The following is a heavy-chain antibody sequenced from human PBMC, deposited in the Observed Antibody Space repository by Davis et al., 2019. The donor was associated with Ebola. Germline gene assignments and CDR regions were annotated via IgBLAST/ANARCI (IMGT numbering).Heavy chain of an antibody. CDR1: GFTFSNYW. D-gene: IGHD3-10*02. CDR2: IRSKANSYAT. V-gene: IGHV3-73*01. Sequence: GGSLRLSCTASGFTFSNYWMNWVRQASGKGLEWVGRIRSKANSYATAYAASVKGRFTISRDDSKNTAYLQMNSLKTEDTAVYYCICSQQPFDYWGQGTLVTVSS. J-gene: IGHJ4*02. CDR3: ICSQQPFDY.